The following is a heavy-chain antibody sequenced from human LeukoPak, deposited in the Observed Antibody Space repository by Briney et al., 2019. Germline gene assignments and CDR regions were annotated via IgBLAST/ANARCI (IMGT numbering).Heavy chain of an antibody. J-gene: IGHJ6*03. CDR3: ARGTYGSGWDNYTDV. CDR1: GYTFTGYY. Sequence: ASVKVSCKASGYTFTGYYMHWVRQAPGQGLEWMGWINPNSGGTNYAQKFQGRVTMTRDTSISTAYMELSRLRSDDTAVYYCARGTYGSGWDNYTDVWGKGTTVTISS. CDR2: INPNSGGT. D-gene: IGHD3-10*01. V-gene: IGHV1-2*02.